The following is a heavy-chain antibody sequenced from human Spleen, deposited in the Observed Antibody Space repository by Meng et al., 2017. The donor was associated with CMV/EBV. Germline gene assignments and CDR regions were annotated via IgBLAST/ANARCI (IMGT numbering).Heavy chain of an antibody. CDR1: GFTFEDYV. CDR3: AKDLDSSGWLRGGHYYYGMDV. CDR2: ISWNSGTI. J-gene: IGHJ6*04. Sequence: SLKISCAATGFTFEDYVMHWVRQVPGKGPEWVSAISWNSGTIGYADSVKGRFTISRDNAKNSLYLQRNSLRAEDMALYYCAKDLDSSGWLRGGHYYYGMDVWGEGTTVTVSS. V-gene: IGHV3-9*03. D-gene: IGHD6-19*01.